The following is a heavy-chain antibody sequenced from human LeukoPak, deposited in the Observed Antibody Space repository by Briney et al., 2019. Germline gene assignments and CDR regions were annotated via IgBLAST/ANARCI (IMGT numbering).Heavy chain of an antibody. V-gene: IGHV3-23*01. CDR1: GFTFSSYA. D-gene: IGHD2-21*02. J-gene: IGHJ3*02. CDR2: ISGSGGST. CDR3: AKDTLSIVVVTAQDAFDI. Sequence: GGSLRLSCAASGFTFSSYAMSWVRQAPGKGLEWVSAISGSGGSTYYADSVKGRFTISRDNSKNTLYLQMNSLRAEDTAVYYCAKDTLSIVVVTAQDAFDIWGQGTMVTVSS.